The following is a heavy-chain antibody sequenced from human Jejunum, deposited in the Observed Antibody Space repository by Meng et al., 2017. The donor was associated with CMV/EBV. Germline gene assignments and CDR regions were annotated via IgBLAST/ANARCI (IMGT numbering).Heavy chain of an antibody. V-gene: IGHV1-18*01. Sequence: SCKSSGYTFIDYFISWVRRAPGQGLEWMGWISPKTGNTKYAQKLQDRVSMTTDISTNTAYLDLRGLKSDDTAVYYCARDTYLGEYFQHWGQGTLVTVFS. CDR2: ISPKTGNT. D-gene: IGHD2/OR15-2a*01. J-gene: IGHJ1*01. CDR1: GYTFIDYF. CDR3: ARDTYLGEYFQH.